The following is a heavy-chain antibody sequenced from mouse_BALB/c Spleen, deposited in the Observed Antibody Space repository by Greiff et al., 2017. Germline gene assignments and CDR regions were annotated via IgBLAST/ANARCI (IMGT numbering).Heavy chain of an antibody. J-gene: IGHJ3*01. CDR2: ISYDGSN. CDR3: ARGFYYDYDAPFAY. CDR1: GYSITSGYY. V-gene: IGHV3-6*02. Sequence: DVQLQESGPGLVKPSQSLSLTCSVTGYSITSGYYWNWIRQFPGNKLEWMGYISYDGSNNYKPSLKNRISITRDTSKNQFFLKLNSVTTEDTATYYCARGFYYDYDAPFAYWGQGTLVTVSA. D-gene: IGHD2-4*01.